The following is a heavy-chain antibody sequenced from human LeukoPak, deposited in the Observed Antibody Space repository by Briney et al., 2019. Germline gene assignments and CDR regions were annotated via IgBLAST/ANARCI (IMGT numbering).Heavy chain of an antibody. Sequence: PGGSLRLSCAASGFTFSSYSMNWVRQVPGKGLEWVSYISNSSSTIYYADSVKGRFTISRDNAKNSLYLQMNSLRAEDTAVYYCAGGYTGFGYWGQGTLVTVSS. CDR1: GFTFSSYS. D-gene: IGHD5-24*01. CDR2: ISNSSSTI. V-gene: IGHV3-48*01. CDR3: AGGYTGFGY. J-gene: IGHJ4*02.